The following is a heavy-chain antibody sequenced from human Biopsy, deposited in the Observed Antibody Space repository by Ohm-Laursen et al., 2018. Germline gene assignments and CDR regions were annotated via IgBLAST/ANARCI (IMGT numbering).Heavy chain of an antibody. CDR3: ARGPYGDNAGAFDV. V-gene: IGHV4-34*01. CDR2: FSHTGTT. J-gene: IGHJ3*01. CDR1: GGSFSGYG. D-gene: IGHD4/OR15-4a*01. Sequence: TLSLTCAVDGGSFSGYGWTWIRQPPGKGLEWVGEFSHTGTTIYNPSLKSRLTISVDKSKNHFSLRLTSVTAADTATYFCARGPYGDNAGAFDVWGQGTVVTVSS.